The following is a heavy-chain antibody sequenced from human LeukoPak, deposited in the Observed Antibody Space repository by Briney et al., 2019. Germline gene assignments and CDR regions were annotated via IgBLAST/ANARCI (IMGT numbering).Heavy chain of an antibody. Sequence: ASVKVSCKASGYTFTGYYMHWVRQAPGQGLEWMGWINPNSGGTNYAQKFQGRVTMTSDTSISTAYMELSRLRSDDTAVYYCARAYRGYSYDAFDIWGQGTMVTVSS. CDR2: INPNSGGT. J-gene: IGHJ3*02. V-gene: IGHV1-2*02. CDR1: GYTFTGYY. CDR3: ARAYRGYSYDAFDI. D-gene: IGHD5-18*01.